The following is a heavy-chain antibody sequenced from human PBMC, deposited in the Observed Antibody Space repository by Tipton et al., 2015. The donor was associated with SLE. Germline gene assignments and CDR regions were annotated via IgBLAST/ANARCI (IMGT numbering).Heavy chain of an antibody. J-gene: IGHJ4*02. CDR3: ARVGSGVDY. Sequence: TLSLTCTVSGGSISSYYWSWIRQPPGKGLEWIGYIYYSGSTNYNPSLKSRVTISVDTSKNQFSLKLCSVTAADTAVYYCARVGSGVDYWGQGTLVTVSS. D-gene: IGHD3-10*01. CDR1: GGSISSYY. V-gene: IGHV4-59*01. CDR2: IYYSGST.